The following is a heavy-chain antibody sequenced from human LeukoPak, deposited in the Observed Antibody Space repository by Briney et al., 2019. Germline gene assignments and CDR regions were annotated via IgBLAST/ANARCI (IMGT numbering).Heavy chain of an antibody. V-gene: IGHV3-7*04. Sequence: AGGSLRLSCAASGFTFGTYWMSWVRQAPGKGLAWVANINQDGSDKYYVDSVKGRFTISRDNTKNSLYLQMNSLRAEDTAVYYCARHDPVLDYWGQGTLVTVSS. CDR3: ARHDPVLDY. CDR1: GFTFGTYW. D-gene: IGHD1-1*01. CDR2: INQDGSDK. J-gene: IGHJ4*02.